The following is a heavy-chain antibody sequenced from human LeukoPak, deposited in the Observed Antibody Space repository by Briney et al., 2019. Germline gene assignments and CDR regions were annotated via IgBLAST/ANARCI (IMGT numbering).Heavy chain of an antibody. CDR3: ARTWSSSSGWYFDL. CDR1: GGSISTYY. Sequence: SETLSLTCTVSGGSISTYYWSWIRQSPGKGLEWIGYSYYSGSTNYNQYNPSLKSRVTMSVDTSKNQFSLNLRSVTAADTAVYYCARTWSSSSGWYFDLWGRGTLVTVSS. D-gene: IGHD6-13*01. CDR2: SYYSGST. J-gene: IGHJ2*01. V-gene: IGHV4-59*08.